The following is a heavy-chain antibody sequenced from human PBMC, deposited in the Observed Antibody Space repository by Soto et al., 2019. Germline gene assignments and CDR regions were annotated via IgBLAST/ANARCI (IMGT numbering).Heavy chain of an antibody. CDR2: INPSGGSS. Sequence: ASVKVSCKASGYTFTSYYMHWVRQAPGQGLEWMGIINPSGGSSSYAQKFQGRVTMTRDTSTSTVYMELSSLRSEDTAVYYCARDLIPTTVTWAFDIWGQGTMVTVSS. J-gene: IGHJ3*02. V-gene: IGHV1-46*03. CDR1: GYTFTSYY. CDR3: ARDLIPTTVTWAFDI. D-gene: IGHD4-17*01.